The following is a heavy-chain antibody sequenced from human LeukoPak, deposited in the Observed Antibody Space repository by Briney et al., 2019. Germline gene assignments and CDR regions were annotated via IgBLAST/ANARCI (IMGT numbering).Heavy chain of an antibody. CDR2: IYHSGST. D-gene: IGHD2-15*01. V-gene: IGHV4-34*01. Sequence: PSETLSLTCAVYGGSFSGYYWSWIRQPPGKGLEWIGSIYHSGSTYYNPSLKSRVTISVDASKNQFSLKLSSVTATDTAVYYCARRAVVAASPDYWGQGTLVTVSS. CDR1: GGSFSGYY. CDR3: ARRAVVAASPDY. J-gene: IGHJ4*02.